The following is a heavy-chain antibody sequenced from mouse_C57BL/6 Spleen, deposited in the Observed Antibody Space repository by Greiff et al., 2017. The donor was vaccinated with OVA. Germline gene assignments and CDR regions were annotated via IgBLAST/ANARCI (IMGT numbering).Heavy chain of an antibody. Sequence: EVKLMESEGGLVQPGSSLKLSCTASGFTFSDYYMAWVRQVPEKGLEWVANINYDGSSTYYLDSLKSRFTISRDNAKNLLYLQMSSLKSEYTATDYCSCDRRWLLDGYFDVWGTGTTVTVSS. D-gene: IGHD2-3*01. CDR3: SCDRRWLLDGYFDV. V-gene: IGHV5-16*01. J-gene: IGHJ1*03. CDR1: GFTFSDYY. CDR2: INYDGSST.